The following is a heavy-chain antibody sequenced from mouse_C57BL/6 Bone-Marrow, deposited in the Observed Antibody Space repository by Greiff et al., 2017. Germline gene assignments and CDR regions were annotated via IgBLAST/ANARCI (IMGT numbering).Heavy chain of an antibody. J-gene: IGHJ3*01. CDR3: ARNDDGFPWFAY. CDR2: VWSGGST. D-gene: IGHD2-3*01. Sequence: VMLVESGPGLLQPSQSLSITCPVSGFSLTSSGVHWVRQSPGKGLAWLGVVWSGGSTDYTAAFISILRISKDNSKSQVFFKMNSLQADDTAIYYCARNDDGFPWFAYWGQGTLVTVSA. CDR1: GFSLTSSG. V-gene: IGHV2-2*01.